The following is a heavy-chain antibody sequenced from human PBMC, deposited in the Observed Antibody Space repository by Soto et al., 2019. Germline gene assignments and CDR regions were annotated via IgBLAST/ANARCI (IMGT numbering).Heavy chain of an antibody. J-gene: IGHJ4*02. CDR3: AKDTQGITGIPGYFDY. CDR1: GFTFDDYA. Sequence: EVQLVESGGGLAQPGRSLRLSCAASGFTFDDYAMHWVRQAPGKGLEWVSGISWNSGSIDYADSVKGRLTISRDNAENSLYLQMNSLRPEDTALYYCAKDTQGITGIPGYFDYWGQGTLVTVSS. CDR2: ISWNSGSI. D-gene: IGHD1-20*01. V-gene: IGHV3-9*01.